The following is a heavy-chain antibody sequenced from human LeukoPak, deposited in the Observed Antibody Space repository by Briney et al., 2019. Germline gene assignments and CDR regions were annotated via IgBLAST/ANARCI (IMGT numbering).Heavy chain of an antibody. CDR3: ARDKYSSGWYDY. D-gene: IGHD6-19*01. J-gene: IGHJ4*02. CDR2: IYYSGST. Sequence: SETLSLTCTVSGGSISSYYWSWIRQPPGKGLEWIGYIYYSGSTNYNPSLKSRVTISVDTSKNQFSLKLSSVTAADTAVYYCARDKYSSGWYDYWGQGTLVTVSS. CDR1: GGSISSYY. V-gene: IGHV4-59*01.